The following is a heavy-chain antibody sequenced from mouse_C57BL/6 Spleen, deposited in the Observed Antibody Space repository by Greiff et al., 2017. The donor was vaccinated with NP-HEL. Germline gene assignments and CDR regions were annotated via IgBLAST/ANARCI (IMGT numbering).Heavy chain of an antibody. CDR1: GYTFTSYD. CDR3: ARCSPIYYDYDAFAY. D-gene: IGHD2-4*01. CDR2: IYPRDGST. Sequence: QVHVKQSGPELVKPGASVKLSCKASGYTFTSYDINWVKQRPGQGLEWIGWIYPRDGSTKYNEKFKGKATLTVDTSSSTAYMELHSLTSEDSAVYFCARCSPIYYDYDAFAYWGQGTLVTVSA. J-gene: IGHJ3*01. V-gene: IGHV1-85*01.